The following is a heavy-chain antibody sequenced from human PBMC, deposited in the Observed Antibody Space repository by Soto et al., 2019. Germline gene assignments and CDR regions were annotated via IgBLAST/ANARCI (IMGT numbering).Heavy chain of an antibody. CDR2: IIPIFGTA. Sequence: QAQLVQSGAEVKKPGSSVKVSCKASGGTFSSYAISWVRQAPGQGLEWMGGIIPIFGTANYAQKFQGRVTITADESTSTAYMELSSLRSEDTAVYYCARDQRRWLQTYYYYYGMDVWGQGNTVTVSS. J-gene: IGHJ6*02. CDR1: GGTFSSYA. V-gene: IGHV1-69*01. D-gene: IGHD5-12*01. CDR3: ARDQRRWLQTYYYYYGMDV.